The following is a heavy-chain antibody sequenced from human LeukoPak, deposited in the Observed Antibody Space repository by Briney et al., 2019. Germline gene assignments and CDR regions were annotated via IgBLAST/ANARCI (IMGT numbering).Heavy chain of an antibody. CDR3: AKDRDGSGTFKKRMDV. Sequence: PGGSLRLSCAASGFNFRGYAMHWVRQAPGKGLEWVALIRSNGNEKFYLDAVQGQFTISRDNSKNTLFLQMSSLRPEDTAVYYCAKDRDGSGTFKKRMDVWGQGTTVSVSS. CDR2: IRSNGNEK. V-gene: IGHV3-30*02. D-gene: IGHD3-10*01. CDR1: GFNFRGYA. J-gene: IGHJ6*02.